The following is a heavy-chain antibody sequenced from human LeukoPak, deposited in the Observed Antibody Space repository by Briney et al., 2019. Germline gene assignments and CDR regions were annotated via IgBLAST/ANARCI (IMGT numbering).Heavy chain of an antibody. J-gene: IGHJ4*02. D-gene: IGHD3-22*01. CDR2: ISGSGGST. Sequence: PGRSLRLSCAASGFTFSSYAMHWVRQAPGKGLEWVSAISGSGGSTYYADSVKGRFTISRDNSKNTLYLQMNSLRAEDTAVYYCAKGRGIVVVSDSFDYWGQGTLVTVSS. V-gene: IGHV3-23*01. CDR3: AKGRGIVVVSDSFDY. CDR1: GFTFSSYA.